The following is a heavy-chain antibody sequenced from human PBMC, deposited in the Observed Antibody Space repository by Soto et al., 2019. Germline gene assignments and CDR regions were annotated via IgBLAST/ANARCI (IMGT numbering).Heavy chain of an antibody. Sequence: GESLKISCKGSGYSFTSYWISWVRQMPGKGLEWMGRIDPSDSYTNYSPSFQGHVTISADKSISTAYLQWSSLKASDTAMYYCARSHLLFTNGVCYSDYYYYYGMDVWGQGTRVTVSS. V-gene: IGHV5-10-1*01. J-gene: IGHJ6*02. D-gene: IGHD2-8*01. CDR3: ARSHLLFTNGVCYSDYYYYYGMDV. CDR2: IDPSDSYT. CDR1: GYSFTSYW.